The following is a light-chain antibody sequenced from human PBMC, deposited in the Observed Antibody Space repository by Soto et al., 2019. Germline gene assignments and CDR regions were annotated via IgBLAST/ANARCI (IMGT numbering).Light chain of an antibody. CDR3: SAFAGSEGYV. CDR2: EAT. CDR1: TSDVGGYNF. V-gene: IGLV2-8*01. J-gene: IGLJ1*01. Sequence: QSALAQPPSASGSPGQSVAISCTGTTSDVGGYNFVSWYQQHPGKAPKLIIYEATKRPSGVPDRFSGAWSGNTASLIVSGLHAEDEADYYCSAFAGSEGYVFGSGTKLTVL.